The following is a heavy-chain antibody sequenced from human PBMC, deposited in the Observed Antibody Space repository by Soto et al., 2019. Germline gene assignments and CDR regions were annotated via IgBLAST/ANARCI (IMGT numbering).Heavy chain of an antibody. CDR3: ARSHGSGSYYNDY. J-gene: IGHJ4*02. Sequence: SETLSLTCIVSGGSISSDNYCWSWIRQPPGKGLEWIGYIYYSGSTYYNPSLKSRVTISVDASKNQFSLKLSSVTAADTAVYYCARSHGSGSYYNDYWGQGTLVTVSS. CDR1: GGSISSDNYC. V-gene: IGHV4-30-4*01. D-gene: IGHD3-10*01. CDR2: IYYSGST.